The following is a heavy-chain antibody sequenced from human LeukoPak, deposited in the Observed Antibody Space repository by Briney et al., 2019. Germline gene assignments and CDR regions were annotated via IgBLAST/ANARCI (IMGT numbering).Heavy chain of an antibody. Sequence: SVKVSCKASGGTFSSYAISWVRQAPGQGLDWMGGIIPIFGTANKAQKFQGRVTITTDESTSTAYMELSSLRSEDTAVYYCARGQGYNYAPFDYWGQGTLVTVSS. J-gene: IGHJ4*02. D-gene: IGHD5-18*01. CDR1: GGTFSSYA. CDR3: ARGQGYNYAPFDY. CDR2: IIPIFGTA. V-gene: IGHV1-69*05.